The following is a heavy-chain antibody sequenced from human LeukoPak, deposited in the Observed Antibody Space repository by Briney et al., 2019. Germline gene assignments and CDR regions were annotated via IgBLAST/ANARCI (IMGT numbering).Heavy chain of an antibody. J-gene: IGHJ4*02. CDR1: GFNLNDFA. CDR3: ASLLGGYSGYDANYCSGATCYSSY. CDR2: ISYDGDSK. D-gene: IGHD5-12*01. Sequence: GGSLRLSCAASGFNLNDFAIHWVRQAPGKGLEWVGIISYDGDSKYYGDSVKGRFTISRDISKNTVYLQMNRLRAEDTALYYCASLLGGYSGYDANYCSGATCYSSYWGQGTLVTVSS. V-gene: IGHV3-30-3*01.